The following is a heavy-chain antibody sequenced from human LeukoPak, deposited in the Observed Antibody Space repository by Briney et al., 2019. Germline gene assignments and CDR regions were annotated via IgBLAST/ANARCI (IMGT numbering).Heavy chain of an antibody. D-gene: IGHD6-6*01. J-gene: IGHJ4*02. V-gene: IGHV3-48*03. CDR2: ISSSGSTI. CDR3: AKIAASHRNFDY. CDR1: GFTFSSYE. Sequence: GGSLRLSCAASGFTFSSYEMNWVRQAPGKGLEWVSYISSSGSTIYYADSVKGRFTISRDNSKNSLYLQMNSLRTEDTALYYCAKIAASHRNFDYWGQGTLVTVSS.